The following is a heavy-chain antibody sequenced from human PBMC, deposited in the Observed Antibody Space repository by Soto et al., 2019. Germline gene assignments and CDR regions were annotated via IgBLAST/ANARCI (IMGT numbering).Heavy chain of an antibody. CDR3: AKTAGSSSLYYYGMDA. CDR2: ISYDGSNK. J-gene: IGHJ6*02. D-gene: IGHD6-6*01. CDR1: GFTFSSYG. V-gene: IGHV3-30*18. Sequence: QVQLVESGGGVVQPGRSLRLSCAASGFTFSSYGMHWVRQAPGKGLEWVAVISYDGSNKYYADSVKGRFTISRDNSKNTLYLQMSSLRAEDTAVYYCAKTAGSSSLYYYGMDAWGQGTTVTVSS.